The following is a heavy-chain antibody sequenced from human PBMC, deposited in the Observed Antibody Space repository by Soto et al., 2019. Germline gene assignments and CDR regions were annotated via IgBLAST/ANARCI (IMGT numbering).Heavy chain of an antibody. CDR3: ARSQIVGSMHYYYYMYV. V-gene: IGHV3-9*01. J-gene: IGHJ6*03. Sequence: EVQVVESGGGLVQPGRSLRLSCAASGFTFDDYAMHWVRQAPGKGLEWVSGITWNSGRIGYADSEKGRFTIARDNAKNSLYLQMDSLREEDTALYYCARSQIVGSMHYYYYMYVWGKGTTVTVS. D-gene: IGHD1-26*01. CDR1: GFTFDDYA. CDR2: ITWNSGRI.